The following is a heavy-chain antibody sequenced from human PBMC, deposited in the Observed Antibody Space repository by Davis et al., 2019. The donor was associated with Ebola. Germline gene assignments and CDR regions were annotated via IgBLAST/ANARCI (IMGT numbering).Heavy chain of an antibody. J-gene: IGHJ2*01. CDR2: LWSHGNTE. Sequence: GESLKISCVASGFTLGNYGMHWVRQAPGKGLEFVALLWSHGNTEDYADSVKGRFTISRDISKNTLYLQMTTLRAEDTGIYFCVRDSDSSARHWFFDLWGRGILVTVSS. CDR1: GFTLGNYG. D-gene: IGHD6-19*01. V-gene: IGHV3-33*01. CDR3: VRDSDSSARHWFFDL.